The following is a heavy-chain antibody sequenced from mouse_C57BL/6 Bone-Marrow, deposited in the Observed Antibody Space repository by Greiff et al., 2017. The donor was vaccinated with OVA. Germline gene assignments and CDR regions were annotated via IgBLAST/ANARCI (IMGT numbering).Heavy chain of an antibody. V-gene: IGHV1-53*01. D-gene: IGHD1-1*01. J-gene: IGHJ3*01. CDR3: ARLDYYGSRSFAY. Sequence: QVHVKQPGTELVKPGASVKLSCKASGYTFTSYWMHWVKQRPGQGLEWIGNINPSNGGTNYNEKFKSKATLTVDKSSSTAYMQLSSLTSEDSAVYYCARLDYYGSRSFAYWGQGTLVTVSA. CDR2: INPSNGGT. CDR1: GYTFTSYW.